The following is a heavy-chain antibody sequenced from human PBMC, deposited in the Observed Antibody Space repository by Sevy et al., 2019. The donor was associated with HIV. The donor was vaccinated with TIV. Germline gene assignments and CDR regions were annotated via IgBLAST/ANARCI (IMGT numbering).Heavy chain of an antibody. CDR1: GFTVSNSH. CDR2: LFSSGNT. Sequence: GESLKISCAASGFTVSNSHMNWARQAPGKGLEWVSILFSSGNTYYADSVKGRFTVSRDNSMNTLYLQMHSLTVEDTAVYYCEGYNNGFDYWAQGTLVTVSS. J-gene: IGHJ4*02. V-gene: IGHV3-66*01. CDR3: EGYNNGFDY. D-gene: IGHD1-20*01.